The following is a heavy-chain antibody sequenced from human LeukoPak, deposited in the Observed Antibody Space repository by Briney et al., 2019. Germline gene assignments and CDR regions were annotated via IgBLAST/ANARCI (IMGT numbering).Heavy chain of an antibody. CDR3: ARVRYVGAGTSIDYYYGMDV. CDR2: ISAYNGNT. D-gene: IGHD1-1*01. J-gene: IGHJ6*02. Sequence: GASVTVSCKPPGYTFTIYGIGWVRQAPGQGLEWVGWISAYNGNTNYAQNVQGRVTMTTDTSTNTAYMELRSLRSDDTAVYYCARVRYVGAGTSIDYYYGMDVWGQGTTVTVSS. CDR1: GYTFTIYG. V-gene: IGHV1-18*01.